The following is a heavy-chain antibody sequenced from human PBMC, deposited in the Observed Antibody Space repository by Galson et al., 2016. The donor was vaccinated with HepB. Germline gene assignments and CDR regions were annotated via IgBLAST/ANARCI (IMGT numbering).Heavy chain of an antibody. CDR1: GGSISSDSYF. J-gene: IGHJ5*02. CDR3: ARQGMAGTLLWFDP. CDR2: MYYGGIY. V-gene: IGHV4-39*01. D-gene: IGHD6-19*01. Sequence: SETLSLTCTVSGGSISSDSYFWGWIRQPPGKGLEWIGSMYYGGIYYYNPSLKSRVSMFVDTSNNQFSLRLSSVTAADTALYYCARQGMAGTLLWFDPWGQGTLVTVSS.